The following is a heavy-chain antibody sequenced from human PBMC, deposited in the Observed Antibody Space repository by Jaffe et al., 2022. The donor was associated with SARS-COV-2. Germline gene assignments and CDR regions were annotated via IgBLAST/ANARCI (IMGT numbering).Heavy chain of an antibody. CDR2: ISYDGSTT. CDR1: GFTFSNYA. D-gene: IGHD6-13*01. Sequence: QVQLVESGGGVVQPGKSLRLSCAASGFTFSNYAVHWVRQAPGKGLEWVAVISYDGSTTYYADSVKGRSTISRDNSRNTLYLQMNSLRGEDTAVYYCAREGSSSWYGGYMDVWGKGTTVTVSS. V-gene: IGHV3-30*04. J-gene: IGHJ6*03. CDR3: AREGSSSWYGGYMDV.